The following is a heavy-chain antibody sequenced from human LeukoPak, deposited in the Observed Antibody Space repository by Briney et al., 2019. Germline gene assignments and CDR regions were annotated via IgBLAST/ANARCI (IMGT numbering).Heavy chain of an antibody. CDR2: IYPGDSDT. D-gene: IGHD2-15*01. J-gene: IGHJ5*02. CDR1: GYSFTSYW. V-gene: IGHV5-51*01. Sequence: GESLKISCKGSGYSFTSYWIGWVRQMPGKGLEWMGIIYPGDSDTRYSPSFQGQVTISADKSISTAYLQWSSLKASDTAMYYCARLVTPIVVVVAATINNWFDPWGQGTLVTVSS. CDR3: ARLVTPIVVVVAATINNWFDP.